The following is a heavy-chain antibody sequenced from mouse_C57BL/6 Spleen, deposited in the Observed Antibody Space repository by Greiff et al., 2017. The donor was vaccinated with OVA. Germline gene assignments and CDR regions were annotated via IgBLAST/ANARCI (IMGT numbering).Heavy chain of an antibody. CDR1: GFTFTDYY. CDR2: IRNKANGYTT. CDR3: ARSYDYDLYYFDY. J-gene: IGHJ2*01. D-gene: IGHD2-4*01. Sequence: DVHLVESGGGLVQPGGSLSLSCAASGFTFTDYYMSWVRQPPGKALEWLGFIRNKANGYTTEYSASVKGRFTISRDNSKSILYLQMNALRAEDSATYYCARSYDYDLYYFDYWGQGTTLTVSS. V-gene: IGHV7-3*01.